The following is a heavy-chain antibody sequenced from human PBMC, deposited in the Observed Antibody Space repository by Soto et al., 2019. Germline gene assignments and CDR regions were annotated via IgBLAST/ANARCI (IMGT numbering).Heavy chain of an antibody. CDR1: GGSITGRDYY. Sequence: QVQLQESGPGLVKPSQTLSLTCAVSGGSITGRDYYWSWIRQHPGKGLEWIGYIYYSGSTYYNPSLTSRLTISLDTSKNHFSLKLSSVTAADTAVYYCAKALRFGELLDWFDPWGQVTLVTVSS. J-gene: IGHJ5*02. D-gene: IGHD3-10*01. CDR3: AKALRFGELLDWFDP. V-gene: IGHV4-31*11. CDR2: IYYSGST.